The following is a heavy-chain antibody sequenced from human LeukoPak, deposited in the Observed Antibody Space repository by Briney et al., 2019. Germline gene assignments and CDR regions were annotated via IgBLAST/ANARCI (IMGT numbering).Heavy chain of an antibody. CDR2: IYYSGSP. J-gene: IGHJ4*02. CDR1: GGSISSSSYY. Sequence: SETLSLTCTVSGGSISSSSYYWGWIRQPPGKGLEWIGSIYYSGSPYYNPSLKSRVTISVDTSKNQFSLKVISVTAADTAVYYCARWRTARTGFDYWGQGTLVTVSS. D-gene: IGHD3/OR15-3a*01. CDR3: ARWRTARTGFDY. V-gene: IGHV4-39*01.